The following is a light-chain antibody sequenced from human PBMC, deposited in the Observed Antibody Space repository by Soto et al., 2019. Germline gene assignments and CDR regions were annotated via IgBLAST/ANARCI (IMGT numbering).Light chain of an antibody. CDR3: QQANSFPPT. J-gene: IGKJ4*01. CDR1: QGISTW. V-gene: IGKV1-12*01. Sequence: SVSAAPGQKVTITCRASQGISTWLAWYQQKPGKAPNLLIYAASTLQSGVPSRFSGSGSGTDFTLTISSLRPEDFATYYCQQANSFPPTFGGGTKVDIK. CDR2: AAS.